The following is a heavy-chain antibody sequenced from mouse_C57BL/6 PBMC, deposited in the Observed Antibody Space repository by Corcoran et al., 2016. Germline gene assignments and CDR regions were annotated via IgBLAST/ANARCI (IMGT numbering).Heavy chain of an antibody. CDR2: INTYSGVP. CDR3: ARGERKELYFDY. CDR1: GYTFTTYG. D-gene: IGHD1-3*01. Sequence: QIQLVQSGPELKKPGETVKISCKASGYTFTTYGMSWVKQAPGKGLKWMGWINTYSGVPTYADDFKGRFAFSLETSASTAYLQINNLKNEDTATYFCARGERKELYFDYWGQGTTLTVSS. V-gene: IGHV9-3*01. J-gene: IGHJ2*01.